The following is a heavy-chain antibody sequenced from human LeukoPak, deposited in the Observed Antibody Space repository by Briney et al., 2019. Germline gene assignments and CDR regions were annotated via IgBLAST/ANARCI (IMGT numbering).Heavy chain of an antibody. J-gene: IGHJ5*02. CDR3: AREHYYDSSGYLT. CDR2: IIPIFGTA. D-gene: IGHD3-22*01. Sequence: ASVKVSCKASGYTFTGYYMHWVRQAPGQGLEWMGGIIPIFGTANYAQKFQGRVTITADESTSTAYMELSSLRSEDTAVYYCAREHYYDSSGYLTWGQGTLVTVSS. V-gene: IGHV1-69*13. CDR1: GYTFTGYY.